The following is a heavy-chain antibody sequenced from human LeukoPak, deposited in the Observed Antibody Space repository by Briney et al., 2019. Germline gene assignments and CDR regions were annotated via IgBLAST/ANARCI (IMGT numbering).Heavy chain of an antibody. D-gene: IGHD6-19*01. CDR1: GFTFSNYD. CDR2: IGTAGNT. J-gene: IGHJ4*02. CDR3: ARPKSYSSGWTDFDY. Sequence: GGSLRLSCAASGFTFSNYDMHWVRQAPGKGLEWVSVIGTAGNTYYLGSVKGRFTISRENAKNSLFLQMNSLSAGDTAIYYCARPKSYSSGWTDFDYWGQGTLVTVSS. V-gene: IGHV3-13*01.